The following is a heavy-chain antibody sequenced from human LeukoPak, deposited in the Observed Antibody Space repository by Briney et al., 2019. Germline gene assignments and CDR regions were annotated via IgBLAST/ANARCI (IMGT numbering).Heavy chain of an antibody. J-gene: IGHJ4*02. V-gene: IGHV1-18*01. CDR3: ARDRPHYYDRSGYYYAY. Sequence: ASVKVSCKASGYTFTSYGLGWVRQAPGHGLEWMGWISASNGNTKYAQKFQGRVTMTTDTSTSTVSMEMRSLRSDDTAVYYCARDRPHYYDRSGYYYAYWGQGTLITVST. CDR1: GYTFTSYG. CDR2: ISASNGNT. D-gene: IGHD3-22*01.